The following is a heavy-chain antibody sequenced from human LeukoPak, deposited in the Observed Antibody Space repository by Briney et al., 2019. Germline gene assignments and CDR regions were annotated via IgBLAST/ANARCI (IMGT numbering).Heavy chain of an antibody. Sequence: ASVKVSCKASGYTFTTSDINWVRPATGQGLEWMGWMNPNSGKTGSAQKFQGRLTMTKNTSTTTAYMEVTGHRFEETAIYYCARGRPGPAGAGTYDFWGQGTLITVSS. D-gene: IGHD6-13*01. CDR1: GYTFTTSD. J-gene: IGHJ4*02. CDR2: MNPNSGKT. CDR3: ARGRPGPAGAGTYDF. V-gene: IGHV1-8*01.